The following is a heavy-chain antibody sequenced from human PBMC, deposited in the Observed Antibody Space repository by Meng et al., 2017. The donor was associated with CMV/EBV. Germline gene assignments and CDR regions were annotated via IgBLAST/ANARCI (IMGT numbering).Heavy chain of an antibody. D-gene: IGHD1-14*01. CDR3: ARVTSRVAGAFDY. V-gene: IGHV4-30-4*08. CDR1: GGPTSGGDSY. J-gene: IGHJ4*02. Sequence: ASGPDPVNPSQAPLLHCTCPGGPTSGGDSYWSVIRQPPGKGLEWIGYIYYSGSTYYNPSLKSRVTISVDTSKNQFSLKLSSVTAADTAVYYCARVTSRVAGAFDYWGQGTLVTVSS. CDR2: IYYSGST.